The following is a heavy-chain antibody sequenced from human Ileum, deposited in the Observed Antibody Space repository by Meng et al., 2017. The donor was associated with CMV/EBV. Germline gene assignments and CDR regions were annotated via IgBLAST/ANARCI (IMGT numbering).Heavy chain of an antibody. J-gene: IGHJ4*02. Sequence: FSNFAMSWVRQTPGKGLEWVSAINTNSGSTYYADSVRGRFTISRDNSEKTLYLQMNSLRPEDTAVYYCATLGAAYCSGGSCARFDYWGQGTLVTVSS. CDR2: INTNSGST. CDR1: FSNFA. D-gene: IGHD2-15*01. CDR3: ATLGAAYCSGGSCARFDY. V-gene: IGHV3-23*01.